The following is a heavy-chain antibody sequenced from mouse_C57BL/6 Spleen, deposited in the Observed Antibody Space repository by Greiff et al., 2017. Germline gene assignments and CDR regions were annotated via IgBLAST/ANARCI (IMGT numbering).Heavy chain of an antibody. J-gene: IGHJ4*01. Sequence: EVKLEESGGGLVKPGGSLKLSCAASGFTFSDYGMHWVRQAPEKGLEWVAYISSGSSTIYYADTVKGRFTISRDNAKNTLFLQMTSLRSEDTAMYYCARPSRVYYAMDDWGQGTSVTVSS. CDR1: GFTFSDYG. V-gene: IGHV5-17*01. CDR3: ARPSRVYYAMDD. CDR2: ISSGSSTI.